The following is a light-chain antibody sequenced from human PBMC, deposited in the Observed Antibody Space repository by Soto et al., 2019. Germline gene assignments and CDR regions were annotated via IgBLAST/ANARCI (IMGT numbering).Light chain of an antibody. CDR2: DIR. CDR1: SSDVGGYKY. Sequence: QSALTQPASVSGSPGQSITISCTGTSSDVGGYKYVSWYQQHPGKAPKLMIYDIRNRPSGVSNRFSGSKSGNTASLTISGLQAEDEADYNCSSYTSSSTRVFGTGTKVTVL. J-gene: IGLJ1*01. V-gene: IGLV2-14*03. CDR3: SSYTSSSTRV.